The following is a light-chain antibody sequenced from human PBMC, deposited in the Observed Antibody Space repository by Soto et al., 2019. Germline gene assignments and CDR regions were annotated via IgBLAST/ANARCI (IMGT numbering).Light chain of an antibody. CDR2: DAS. Sequence: DIQLTQSPSFMSASVGDRVTITCRASQGINSYLAWYQQKPGKAPKVLMYDASTLQRGVPSRFNGSRSETEFTLTIRNLQPDDFATYYCQQYNSFPWTFGLGTKVDIK. CDR3: QQYNSFPWT. J-gene: IGKJ1*01. CDR1: QGINSY. V-gene: IGKV1-9*01.